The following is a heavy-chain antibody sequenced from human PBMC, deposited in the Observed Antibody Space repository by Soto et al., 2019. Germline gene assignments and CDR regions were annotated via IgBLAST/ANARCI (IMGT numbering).Heavy chain of an antibody. Sequence: GGSLRLSCAAAGINISNHDMNWVSHDTGKGLEWVSGIGNGGATYYTDSVKGRFTISRENAKNSLYLQMNSLRVEDTAVYYCARETGYSNGFDAFDIWGQGTKVTVSS. V-gene: IGHV3-13*01. CDR2: IGNGGAT. CDR1: GINISNHD. J-gene: IGHJ3*02. CDR3: ARETGYSNGFDAFDI. D-gene: IGHD5-18*01.